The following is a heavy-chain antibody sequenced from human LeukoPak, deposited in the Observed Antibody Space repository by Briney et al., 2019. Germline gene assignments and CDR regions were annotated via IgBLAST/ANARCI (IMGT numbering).Heavy chain of an antibody. CDR1: GFTFSSYA. D-gene: IGHD6-6*01. V-gene: IGHV3-23*01. Sequence: GGSLRLSCAASGFTFSSYAMSWVRQAPGKGLEWVSAIGGSGGSTYYADSVKGRFTISRDNSKNTLYLQMNSLRAEDTAVYYCARARFYSSSTYYYYMDVWGKGTTVTVSS. CDR2: IGGSGGST. CDR3: ARARFYSSSTYYYYMDV. J-gene: IGHJ6*03.